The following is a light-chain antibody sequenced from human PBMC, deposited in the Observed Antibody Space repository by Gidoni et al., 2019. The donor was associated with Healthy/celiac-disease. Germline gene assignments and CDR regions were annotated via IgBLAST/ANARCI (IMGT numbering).Light chain of an antibody. CDR3: NSYTSSSTYVV. Sequence: QSALTQPASVSGSPGQSITISCTGTSSDVGGYNYVSWYQQHPGKAPKLMIYDVSNRPSGVSNRFSGSKSGNTASLTISGLQAEDEADYYCNSYTSSSTYVVFG. V-gene: IGLV2-14*01. CDR2: DVS. J-gene: IGLJ2*01. CDR1: SSDVGGYNY.